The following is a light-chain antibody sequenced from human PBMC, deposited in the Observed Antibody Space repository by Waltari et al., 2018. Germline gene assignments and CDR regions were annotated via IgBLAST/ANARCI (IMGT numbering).Light chain of an antibody. CDR2: WAS. J-gene: IGKJ2*01. CDR3: HQYYSTPYT. Sequence: DIVRTQAPDSLAVSLGERATINCKASQSVLYSSNNEHYVAWYQQKPGQPPKLLIYWASTRESGVPDRFSGSGAGTDFTLTISSLQAEDVAVYYCHQYYSTPYTFGQGTKLEI. CDR1: QSVLYSSNNEHY. V-gene: IGKV4-1*01.